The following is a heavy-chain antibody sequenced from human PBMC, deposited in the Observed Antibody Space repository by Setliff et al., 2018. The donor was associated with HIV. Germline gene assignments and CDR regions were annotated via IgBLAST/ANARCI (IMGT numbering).Heavy chain of an antibody. CDR3: AGRDNRYFDF. J-gene: IGHJ4*02. CDR1: GGSVNSGSFY. D-gene: IGHD1-20*01. V-gene: IGHV4-31*03. Sequence: PSETLSLTCTVSGGSVNSGSFYWTWIRQLPGKGLEWIGNTYFDGTTNYNPSLKSRVAISLDTSKHQFSLQLTSVTGADTAVYYCAGRDNRYFDFWGQGMLVT. CDR2: TYFDGTT.